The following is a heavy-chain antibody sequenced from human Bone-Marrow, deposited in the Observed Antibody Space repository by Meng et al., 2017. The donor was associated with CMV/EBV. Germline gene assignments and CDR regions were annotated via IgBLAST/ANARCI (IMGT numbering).Heavy chain of an antibody. V-gene: IGHV1-8*03. Sequence: ASVKVSCKASGYTFTSYAMNWVRQAPGQGLEWMGWMNPNSGNTGYAQKFQGRVTITRNTSISTAYMELSSLRSEDTAVYYCAREGTTRGGLDYWGQGTLVTVSS. J-gene: IGHJ4*02. CDR3: AREGTTRGGLDY. CDR2: MNPNSGNT. CDR1: GYTFTSYA. D-gene: IGHD1-1*01.